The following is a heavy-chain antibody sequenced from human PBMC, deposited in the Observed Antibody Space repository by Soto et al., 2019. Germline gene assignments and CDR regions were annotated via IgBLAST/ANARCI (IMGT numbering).Heavy chain of an antibody. CDR2: INPNTGGT. D-gene: IGHD3-16*02. CDR3: ARGQGFTLRVLIVRDWFDA. V-gene: IGHV1-2*02. J-gene: IGHJ5*02. Sequence: GASVKVSCKASGYTFTGYYLHWVRQAPGQGLEWMGWINPNTGGTKYAQNFQGRVTMTRDTSISTAYMELSGLRSDDTAVYYCARGQGFTLRVLIVRDWFDAWGQGPLVTVSS. CDR1: GYTFTGYY.